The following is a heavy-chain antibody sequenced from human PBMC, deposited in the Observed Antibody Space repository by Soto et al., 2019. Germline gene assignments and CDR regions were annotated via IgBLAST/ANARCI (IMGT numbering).Heavy chain of an antibody. D-gene: IGHD2-2*01. CDR3: ARSKPAYCSSTSCYAYAFDI. CDR1: GYTFTGYY. Sequence: GASVKVSCKASGYTFTGYYMHWVRQAPGQGLEWMGWINPNSGGANYAQKFQGWVTMTRDTSISTAYMELSRLRSDDTAVYYCARSKPAYCSSTSCYAYAFDIWGQGTTVTVSS. CDR2: INPNSGGA. J-gene: IGHJ3*02. V-gene: IGHV1-2*04.